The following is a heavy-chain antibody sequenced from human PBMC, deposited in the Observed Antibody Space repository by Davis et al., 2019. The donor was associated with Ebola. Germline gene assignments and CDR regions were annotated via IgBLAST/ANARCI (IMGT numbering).Heavy chain of an antibody. Sequence: MPSETLSLTCAVYGGSLSGYYWSWIRQPPGKGLEWIGYIYYSGITKYNPSLKGRVTISVDTSKNQSSLNLDSMTAADSAVYYCARGQRGYSFWGRGTLVIVSS. CDR2: IYYSGIT. CDR3: ARGQRGYSF. V-gene: IGHV4-59*01. CDR1: GGSLSGYY. J-gene: IGHJ4*02. D-gene: IGHD5-18*01.